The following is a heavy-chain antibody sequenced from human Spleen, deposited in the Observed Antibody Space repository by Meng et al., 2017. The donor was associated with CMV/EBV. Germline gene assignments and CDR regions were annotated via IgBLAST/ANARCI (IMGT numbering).Heavy chain of an antibody. J-gene: IGHJ2*01. D-gene: IGHD2-2*02. CDR2: ITSSSSYI. Sequence: FSNYSMHWVRQAPGKGLEWVSSITSSSSYIYYADSVKGRFTISRDNAKNSLYLQMNSLRAEDTAVYYCARDRGYCISTSCYTRWYFDLWGRGTLVTVSS. CDR1: FSNYS. CDR3: ARDRGYCISTSCYTRWYFDL. V-gene: IGHV3-21*01.